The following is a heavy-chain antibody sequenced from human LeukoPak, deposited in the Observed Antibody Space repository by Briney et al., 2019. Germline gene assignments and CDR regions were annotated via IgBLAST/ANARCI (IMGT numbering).Heavy chain of an antibody. Sequence: SETLSLTCTVSGDSMSRNVFVWGWIRQTPGKGVEYIGSIGYTGATNYNPSLKSRVTISVDTSKNQFSLKLSSVTAADTAVYYCARATTVKYYYYYYYMDVWGKGTTVTVSS. CDR1: GDSMSRNVFV. J-gene: IGHJ6*03. D-gene: IGHD4-17*01. CDR3: ARATTVKYYYYYYYMDV. CDR2: IGYTGAT. V-gene: IGHV4-39*07.